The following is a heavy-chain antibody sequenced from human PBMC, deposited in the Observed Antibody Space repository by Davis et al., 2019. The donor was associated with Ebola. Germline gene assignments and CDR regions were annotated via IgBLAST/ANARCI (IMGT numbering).Heavy chain of an antibody. CDR3: ARAPGYSGSMFDY. CDR1: GFTFSDYY. CDR2: IYSGGST. J-gene: IGHJ4*02. Sequence: GESLKISCAASGFTFSDYYMSWIRQAPGKGLEWVSVIYSGGSTYYADSVKGRFTISRDNSKNTLYLQMNSLRAEDTAVYYCARAPGYSGSMFDYWGQGTLVTVSS. V-gene: IGHV3-53*01. D-gene: IGHD1-26*01.